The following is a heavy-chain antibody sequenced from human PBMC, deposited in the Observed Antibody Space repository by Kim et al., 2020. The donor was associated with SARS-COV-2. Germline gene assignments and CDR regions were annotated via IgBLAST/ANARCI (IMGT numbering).Heavy chain of an antibody. V-gene: IGHV3-7*05. CDR3: ARDPPRKWWLVNYGMDV. CDR2: IKQDGSEK. CDR1: GFTFSRYW. J-gene: IGHJ6*01. D-gene: IGHD6-19*01. Sequence: GGSLRLSCAASGFTFSRYWMSWVRQAPGKGLEWVANIKQDGSEKYYVDSVKGRFTISRANAKNSLYLQMNSLRAEDTAAYDCARDPPRKWWLVNYGMDV.